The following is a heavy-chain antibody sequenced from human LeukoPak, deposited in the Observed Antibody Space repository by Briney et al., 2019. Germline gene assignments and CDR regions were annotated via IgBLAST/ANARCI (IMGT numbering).Heavy chain of an antibody. CDR3: ARGGELLPPIYYYYYGMDV. J-gene: IGHJ6*02. V-gene: IGHV4-34*01. CDR2: INYCGST. CDR1: GGSFIGYY. D-gene: IGHD1-26*01. Sequence: SETLSLTCAFYGGSFIGYYWRGLRQPPGKGGEGMGEINYCGSTNYNPSLKSRVTISVDTSKNQCSLKLSSVTAADTAVYYCARGGELLPPIYYYYYGMDVWGQGTTVTVSS.